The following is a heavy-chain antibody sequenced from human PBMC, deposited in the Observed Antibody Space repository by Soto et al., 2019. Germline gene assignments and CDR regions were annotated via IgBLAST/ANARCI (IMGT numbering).Heavy chain of an antibody. J-gene: IGHJ4*02. CDR1: GDSISNYW. D-gene: IGHD2-2*02. Sequence: QVQLQESGPGLVKPSETLSLTCTVSGDSISNYWWSWVRQPPGKGLAWIGYIHNSGSTNYSPFFKSRAAISIEMSNSQSSLKLSSVTAADTAVYSCATYRVPRIGGQGTLITVSS. V-gene: IGHV4-59*01. CDR2: IHNSGST. CDR3: ATYRVPRI.